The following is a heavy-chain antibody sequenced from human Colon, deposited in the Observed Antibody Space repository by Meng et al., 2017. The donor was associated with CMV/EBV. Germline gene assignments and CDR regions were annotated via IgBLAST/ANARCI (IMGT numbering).Heavy chain of an antibody. CDR1: GFTFSSYS. V-gene: IGHV3-48*04. Sequence: GESLKISCAASGFTFSSYSMNWVRQAPGKGLEWVSYISSSSSTIYYADSVKGRFTISRDNAKNSLYLQMNSLRAEDTAVYYCARDRGYCSSTSCSRDYGMDLWGQGTTVTVSS. CDR2: ISSSSSTI. J-gene: IGHJ6*02. D-gene: IGHD2-2*01. CDR3: ARDRGYCSSTSCSRDYGMDL.